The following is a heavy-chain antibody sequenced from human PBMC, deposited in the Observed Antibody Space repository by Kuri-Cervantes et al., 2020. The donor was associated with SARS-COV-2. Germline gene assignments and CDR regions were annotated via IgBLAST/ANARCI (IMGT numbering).Heavy chain of an antibody. V-gene: IGHV3-30*19. J-gene: IGHJ3*02. CDR1: GFTFSSYG. CDR3: ASSPVAAPFGAFDI. CDR2: ISYDGSNK. Sequence: GGSLRLSCAASGFTFSSYGMHWVRQAPGKRLEWVAVISYDGSNKYYADSVKGRFTISRDNSKNTLYLQMNSLRAEDTAVYYCASSPVAAPFGAFDIWGQGTMVTVSS. D-gene: IGHD6-19*01.